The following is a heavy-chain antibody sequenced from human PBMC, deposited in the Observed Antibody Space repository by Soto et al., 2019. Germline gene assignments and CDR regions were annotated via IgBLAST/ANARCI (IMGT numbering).Heavy chain of an antibody. D-gene: IGHD2-21*02. CDR3: ARGLMTYYYYYMDV. Sequence: EASVKVSCKASGYTFNGYAMHWVHQAPGQRLEWMGWINAGNGHTKYSQKFQGRVTITRDTSASTSYMELSSLRSEDTAVYYCARGLMTYYYYYMDVWGKGTTVTVSS. J-gene: IGHJ6*03. CDR2: INAGNGHT. CDR1: GYTFNGYA. V-gene: IGHV1-3*01.